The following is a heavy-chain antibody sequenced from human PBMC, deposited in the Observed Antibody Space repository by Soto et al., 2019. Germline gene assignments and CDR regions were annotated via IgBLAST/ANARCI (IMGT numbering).Heavy chain of an antibody. CDR2: ISGSGGST. CDR3: AKDHDYDSSGYYTFDY. Sequence: PGGSLRLSCAASGFTFSSYAMSWVRQAPGKGLEWVSAISGSGGSTYYADSVKGRFTISRDNSKNTLYLQMNSLRAEDTAVYYCAKDHDYDSSGYYTFDYWGQGTLVTVSS. CDR1: GFTFSSYA. V-gene: IGHV3-23*01. J-gene: IGHJ4*02. D-gene: IGHD3-22*01.